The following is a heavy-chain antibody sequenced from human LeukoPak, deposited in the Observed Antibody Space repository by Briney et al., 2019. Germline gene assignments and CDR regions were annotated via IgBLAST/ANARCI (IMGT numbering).Heavy chain of an antibody. CDR1: GFTFSSYW. CDR3: ARVSTPFYDFWSVYYYYGMDV. Sequence: GGSLRLSCAASGFTFSSYWMNWVRQAPGKGLVWVSHINSDGSVTNYADSVKGRFTISRDNAKNTLYLQMNSLRAEDTAVYYCARVSTPFYDFWSVYYYYGMDVWGQGTTVTVSS. CDR2: INSDGSVT. J-gene: IGHJ6*02. D-gene: IGHD3-3*01. V-gene: IGHV3-74*01.